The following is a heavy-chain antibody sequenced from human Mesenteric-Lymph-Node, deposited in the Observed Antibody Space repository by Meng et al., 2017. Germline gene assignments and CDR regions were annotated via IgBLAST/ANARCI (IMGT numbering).Heavy chain of an antibody. CDR2: INHSGST. V-gene: IGHV4-34*01. CDR3: ARRPTIFDY. CDR1: GGSFSGYY. J-gene: IGHJ4*02. D-gene: IGHD4/OR15-4a*01. Sequence: VQLKQWGAGLLKPSETLSLNCAVYGGSFSGYYWSWIRQPPGKGLEWIGEINHSGSTNYNPSLKSRVTISVDTSKNQFSLKLSSVTAADTAVHYCARRPTIFDYWGQGTLVTVSS.